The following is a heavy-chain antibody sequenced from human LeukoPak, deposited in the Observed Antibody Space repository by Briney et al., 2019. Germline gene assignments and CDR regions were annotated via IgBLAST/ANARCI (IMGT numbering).Heavy chain of an antibody. Sequence: ASVKVSCKAAGYNFTSYTISWVRQAPGQGLEWMGWISGYNSNTDYTKKFQGRVTMTADTSTSTIYMEVRSLRSDDTAVYYCARTGDSSGYYAFDYWGQGTLVTVSS. CDR3: ARTGDSSGYYAFDY. V-gene: IGHV1-18*04. D-gene: IGHD3-22*01. CDR1: GYNFTSYT. J-gene: IGHJ4*02. CDR2: ISGYNSNT.